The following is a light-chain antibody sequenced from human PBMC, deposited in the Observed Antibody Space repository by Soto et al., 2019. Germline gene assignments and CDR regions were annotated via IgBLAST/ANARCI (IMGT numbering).Light chain of an antibody. CDR3: QQYNSYPFT. CDR1: QSISSW. J-gene: IGKJ3*01. Sequence: DIQMTQSPSTLSASVGDRVTITCRASQSISSWLAWYQQKPGKAPKLLIYKASSLESGVTSRFSGSGSGTEFTLTISSLQPYDFATYYFQQYNSYPFTFGPGTKLDIK. V-gene: IGKV1-5*03. CDR2: KAS.